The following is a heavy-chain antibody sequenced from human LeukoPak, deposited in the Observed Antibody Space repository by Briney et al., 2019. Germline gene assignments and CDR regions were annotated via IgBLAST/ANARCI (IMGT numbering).Heavy chain of an antibody. CDR2: MNPKSGGT. CDR1: GYTFTGYY. CDR3: ARSPDILTGEKFDY. J-gene: IGHJ4*02. V-gene: IGHV1-2*02. Sequence: ASVKVSCKASGYTFTGYYVHWVRQAPGQGLEWMGWMNPKSGGTNHAQKFEARVTMNRDTSINTAYMELSRLRFDDTAVYYCARSPDILTGEKFDYWGQGTLVTVSS. D-gene: IGHD3-9*01.